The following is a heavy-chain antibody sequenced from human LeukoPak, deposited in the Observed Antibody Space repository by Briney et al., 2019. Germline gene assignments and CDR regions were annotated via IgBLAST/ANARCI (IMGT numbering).Heavy chain of an antibody. CDR3: VREDLTSSGRPRVAFDI. D-gene: IGHD6-6*01. J-gene: IGHJ3*02. CDR2: TYHRSKWYN. Sequence: SQTLSLTCAISGDSVSSNSAAWNWIRQSPSSGLEWLGRTYHRSKWYNDYAISIKSRITITPDTPKNQVTLQLTSMTPEDTALYCVREDLTSSGRPRVAFDIWGQGAMVTVSS. CDR1: GDSVSSNSAA. V-gene: IGHV6-1*01.